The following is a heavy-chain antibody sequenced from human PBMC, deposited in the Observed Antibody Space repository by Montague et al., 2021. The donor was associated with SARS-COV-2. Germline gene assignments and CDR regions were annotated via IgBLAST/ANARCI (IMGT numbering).Heavy chain of an antibody. D-gene: IGHD3-10*01. CDR3: ARDRFSGRGLRFDP. Sequence: TLSLTCTVSGGSISSGGYYWSWIRQHPGKGLEWIGFIYYSGTTYYNPSLKSRAAMSVDTSKNQFSLKLTSVTAADTAVYYCARDRFSGRGLRFDPWGQGILVTVSS. CDR1: GGSISSGGYY. J-gene: IGHJ5*02. V-gene: IGHV4-31*03. CDR2: IYYSGTT.